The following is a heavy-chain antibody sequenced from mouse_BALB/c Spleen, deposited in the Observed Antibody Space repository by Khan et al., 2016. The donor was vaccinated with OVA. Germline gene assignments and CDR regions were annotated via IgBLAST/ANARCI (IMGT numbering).Heavy chain of an antibody. CDR1: GYTFTSYT. D-gene: IGHD2-14*01. CDR3: VRDVVYHRNDGWFAY. V-gene: IGHV1-4*01. Sequence: VQLQESGAELARPGASVKMSCKASGYTFTSYTIHWIKERPGQGLEWIGYINPSNGYTNYNQKFKDKATLNTDKSSTTAYLQLSSLTSDDSAVYYCVRDVVYHRNDGWFAYWGQGTLVTVSA. J-gene: IGHJ3*01. CDR2: INPSNGYT.